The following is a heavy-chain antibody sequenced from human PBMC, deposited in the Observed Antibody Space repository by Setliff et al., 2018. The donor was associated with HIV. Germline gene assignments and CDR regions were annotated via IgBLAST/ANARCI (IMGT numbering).Heavy chain of an antibody. D-gene: IGHD3-22*01. V-gene: IGHV4-34*01. Sequence: PSETLSLTCAVYGGSLRNYYWSWIRQPPGTGLEWIAEINPSGTTNYNPSLKSRVTISVDTSKNHFSLKLTSVTAADTAVYYCARQAYDLVPFDFQYWGQGTLVTVSS. CDR1: GGSLRNYY. CDR3: ARQAYDLVPFDFQY. J-gene: IGHJ1*01. CDR2: INPSGTT.